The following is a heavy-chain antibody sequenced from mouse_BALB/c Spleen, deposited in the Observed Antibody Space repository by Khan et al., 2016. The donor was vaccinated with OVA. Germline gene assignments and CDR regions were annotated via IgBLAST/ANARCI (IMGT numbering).Heavy chain of an antibody. J-gene: IGHJ3*01. D-gene: IGHD1-3*01. CDR2: MIYSGYT. CDR3: ARSTYKYAFAY. Sequence: VQLKESGPSLVQPSQTLSLTCSVTGDSITSGFWSWVRKFPGNKLEYMGYMIYSGYTYYNPSLKGRFSIPRHTSKNQYYLQLNSVTTEDTATYYCARSTYKYAFAYWGQGALVTVSA. V-gene: IGHV3-8*02. CDR1: GDSITSGF.